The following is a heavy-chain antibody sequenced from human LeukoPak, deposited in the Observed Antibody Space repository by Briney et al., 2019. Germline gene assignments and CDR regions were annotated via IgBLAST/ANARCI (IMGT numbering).Heavy chain of an antibody. CDR3: AKDGLYSSGWYDY. CDR2: ISGSGGST. D-gene: IGHD6-19*01. V-gene: IGHV3-23*01. Sequence: GGSLRLSCAAPGLTFSSYAMSWVRQAPGKGLEWVSAISGSGGSTYYADSVKGRFTISRDNSKNTLYLQMNSLRAEDTAVYYCAKDGLYSSGWYDYWGQGTLVTVSS. CDR1: GLTFSSYA. J-gene: IGHJ4*02.